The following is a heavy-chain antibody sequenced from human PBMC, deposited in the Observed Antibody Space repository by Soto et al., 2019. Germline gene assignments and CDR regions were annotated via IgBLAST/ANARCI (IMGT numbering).Heavy chain of an antibody. Sequence: GASVKVSCKASGYTFTSYYMHWVRQAPGQGLEWMGIINPSGGSTNYAQKLQGRVAMTRDTSTSTVYMELNSLRSEDTAVYYCARPPYPGCINAVCYPLDYWGQGPLVTVSS. J-gene: IGHJ4*02. CDR1: GYTFTSYY. CDR3: ARPPYPGCINAVCYPLDY. D-gene: IGHD2-8*01. V-gene: IGHV1-46*01. CDR2: INPSGGST.